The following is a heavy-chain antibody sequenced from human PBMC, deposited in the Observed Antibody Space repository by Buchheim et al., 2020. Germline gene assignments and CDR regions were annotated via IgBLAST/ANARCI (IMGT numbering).Heavy chain of an antibody. Sequence: QVQLQESGPGLVKPSETLSLTCTVSGGSISSYYWSWIRQPPGKGLEWIGYIYYSGSTYYNPSLKSRVTISVDTSKNQFSLKLSSVTAADTAVYYCARDRREGALNYFDYWGQGTL. CDR2: IYYSGST. CDR1: GGSISSYY. J-gene: IGHJ4*02. D-gene: IGHD1-26*01. V-gene: IGHV4-59*12. CDR3: ARDRREGALNYFDY.